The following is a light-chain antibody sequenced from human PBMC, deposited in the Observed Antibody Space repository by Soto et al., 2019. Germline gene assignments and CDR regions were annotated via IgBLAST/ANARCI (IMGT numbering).Light chain of an antibody. J-gene: IGKJ4*01. CDR2: SIS. CDR3: QQTYNLPPT. CDR1: QTISTY. Sequence: DIQLTQSPSSLSASVGDRVSITCRTSQTISTYLNWYHHRPGQAPKLLIYSISNLQSGVPARFSGGGGGTEFTLTIISLQPEDFGSYSCQQTYNLPPTFGGGTRVQIK. V-gene: IGKV1-39*01.